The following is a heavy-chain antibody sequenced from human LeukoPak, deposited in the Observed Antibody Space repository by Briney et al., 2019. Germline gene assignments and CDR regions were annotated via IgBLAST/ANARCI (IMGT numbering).Heavy chain of an antibody. Sequence: SVTVSCKASGGTFITYAISWVRQAPGQGLEWVGRIVPILGTANYAQNFQGRVTITADRSTTTAYMELSSLRSEDTAVYYCARVPQGSSWPYYFDYWGQGTLVTVSS. CDR3: ARVPQGSSWPYYFDY. V-gene: IGHV1-69*04. D-gene: IGHD6-13*01. CDR1: GGTFITYA. CDR2: IVPILGTA. J-gene: IGHJ4*02.